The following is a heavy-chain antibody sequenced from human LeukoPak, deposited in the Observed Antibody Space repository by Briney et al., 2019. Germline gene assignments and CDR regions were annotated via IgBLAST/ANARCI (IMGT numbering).Heavy chain of an antibody. CDR2: INHNGNVN. D-gene: IGHD1-26*01. Sequence: GGSLRLSCAASGFTFSSYWMNWARQAPGKGLEWVASINHNGNVNYYVDSVKGRFTISRDNSKNTLYLQVNSLRAEDTAVYYCAKGGKWDVTPFDYWGQGTLVTVSS. V-gene: IGHV3-7*03. CDR1: GFTFSSYW. J-gene: IGHJ4*02. CDR3: AKGGKWDVTPFDY.